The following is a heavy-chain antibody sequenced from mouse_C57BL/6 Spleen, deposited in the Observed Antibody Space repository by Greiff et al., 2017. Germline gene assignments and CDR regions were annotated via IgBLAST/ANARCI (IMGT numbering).Heavy chain of an antibody. D-gene: IGHD1-1*01. V-gene: IGHV1-39*01. CDR2: INPNYGTT. Sequence: VQLQQSGPELVKPGASVKISCKASGYSFTDYNMNWVKQSSGKSLEWIGVINPNYGTTSYNQKFKGKATLTVDQSSSTAYMQLNSLTSEDSAFYYCARYYYGSSYGYYAMDYWGQGTSVTVSS. CDR1: GYSFTDYN. J-gene: IGHJ4*01. CDR3: ARYYYGSSYGYYAMDY.